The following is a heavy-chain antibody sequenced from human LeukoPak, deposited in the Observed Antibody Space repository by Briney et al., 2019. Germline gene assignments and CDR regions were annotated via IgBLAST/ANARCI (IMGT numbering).Heavy chain of an antibody. J-gene: IGHJ4*02. V-gene: IGHV4-34*01. CDR2: INHSGST. CDR3: ARRYSGSYCFDY. D-gene: IGHD1-26*01. Sequence: SETLSLTCAVYGGSFSGYYWSWIRQPPGKGLEWIGEINHSGSTNYNPSLKSRVTISVDTSKNQFSLKLSSVTAADTAMYYCARRYSGSYCFDYWGQGTLVTVSS. CDR1: GGSFSGYY.